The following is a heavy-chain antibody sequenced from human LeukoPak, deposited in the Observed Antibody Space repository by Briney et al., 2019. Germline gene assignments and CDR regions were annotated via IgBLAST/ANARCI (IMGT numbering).Heavy chain of an antibody. CDR1: GYTFTGYY. Sequence: ASVKVSCKASGYTFTGYYMHWVRQAPGQGLEWMGIINPSGGSTSYAQKFQGRVTMTRDTSTSTVYMELSSLRSEDTAVYYCARAQWLGPLFNYWGQGTLVTVSS. J-gene: IGHJ4*02. D-gene: IGHD6-19*01. V-gene: IGHV1-46*01. CDR3: ARAQWLGPLFNY. CDR2: INPSGGST.